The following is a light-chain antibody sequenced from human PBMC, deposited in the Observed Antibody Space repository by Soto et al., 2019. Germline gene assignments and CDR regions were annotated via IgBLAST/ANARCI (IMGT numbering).Light chain of an antibody. Sequence: EIVLTQSPGTLSLSPGERATLSCRASQSVIRNLAWYQQKPGQAPRLLIYDASTRATGIPARLSGSGSGTEFTLTISSLESQDFGVYYCQQYYKWPLTFGGGTRVEIK. V-gene: IGKV3-15*01. CDR2: DAS. J-gene: IGKJ4*01. CDR3: QQYYKWPLT. CDR1: QSVIRN.